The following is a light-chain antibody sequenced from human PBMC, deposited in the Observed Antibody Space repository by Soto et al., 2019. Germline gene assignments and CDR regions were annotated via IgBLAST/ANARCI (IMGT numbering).Light chain of an antibody. Sequence: EIVLTQSPGTLSLSPGERATLSCRASQSVNSGYLAWYQHTPGQAPRLLIYDTSARATGIPDRFSGSGSGTDFTLTISRLEPEDFAVFYCQQYSSSPRTFGQGTKVDIK. CDR3: QQYSSSPRT. CDR1: QSVNSGY. CDR2: DTS. V-gene: IGKV3-20*01. J-gene: IGKJ1*01.